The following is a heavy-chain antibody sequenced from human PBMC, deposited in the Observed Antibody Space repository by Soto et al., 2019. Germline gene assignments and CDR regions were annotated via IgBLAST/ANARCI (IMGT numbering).Heavy chain of an antibody. CDR2: ISSSGSTI. D-gene: IGHD3-3*01. V-gene: IGHV3-48*03. Sequence: EVQLVESGGGLVQPGGSLRLSCAASGFTFSSYEMNWVRQAPGKGLEWVSYISSSGSTIYYADSVKGRFTISRDNAKNSLYMQMNSLRAEDTAVYYCARDSTITIFGVVISWFDPWGQGTLVTVSS. J-gene: IGHJ5*02. CDR1: GFTFSSYE. CDR3: ARDSTITIFGVVISWFDP.